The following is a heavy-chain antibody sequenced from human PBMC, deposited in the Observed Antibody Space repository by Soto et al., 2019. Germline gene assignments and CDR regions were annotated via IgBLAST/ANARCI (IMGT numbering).Heavy chain of an antibody. CDR1: SGSITSSNW. D-gene: IGHD5-12*01. V-gene: IGHV4-4*02. J-gene: IGHJ4*02. Sequence: QVQLQESGPGLVKPSGTLSLTCAVSSGSITSSNWWSWVRQPPGKGLEWIGEASHSGSTNYIPSLKSRVTISVDKSRNQFSLRLNSVTAADTAVYYCARNRYGGYDFDFWGQGTLVTVSS. CDR2: ASHSGST. CDR3: ARNRYGGYDFDF.